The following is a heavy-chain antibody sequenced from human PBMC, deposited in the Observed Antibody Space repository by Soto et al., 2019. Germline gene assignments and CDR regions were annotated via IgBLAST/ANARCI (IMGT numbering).Heavy chain of an antibody. D-gene: IGHD6-13*01. Sequence: QLQLQESGPGLVKPSETLSLTCTVSGGSISSSSYYWGWIRQSPGKGLEWIGSIYYSGSTYYNPSLKSRVTISVDTSKNQFSLKLSSVTAADTAVYYCARQIAAAHYYFDYWGQGTLVTVSS. CDR2: IYYSGST. J-gene: IGHJ4*02. CDR3: ARQIAAAHYYFDY. V-gene: IGHV4-39*01. CDR1: GGSISSSSYY.